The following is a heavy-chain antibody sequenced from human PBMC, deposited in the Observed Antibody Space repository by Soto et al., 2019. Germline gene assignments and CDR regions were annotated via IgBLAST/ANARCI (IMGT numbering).Heavy chain of an antibody. Sequence: GVSLRLSCAASGFIVNNIFMTWVRQAPGKGLEWLSTISSDDNTYYADSVKGRFTISRDSSKNTLYLQMNSLRAEDTAVYHCARDILGGSYDFSHGGQGTLVTVS. CDR2: ISSDDNT. J-gene: IGHJ1*01. CDR3: ARDILGGSYDFSH. CDR1: GFIVNNIF. V-gene: IGHV3-66*01. D-gene: IGHD3-3*01.